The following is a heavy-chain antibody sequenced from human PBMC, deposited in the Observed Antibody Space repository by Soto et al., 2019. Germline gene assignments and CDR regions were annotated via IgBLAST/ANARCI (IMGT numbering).Heavy chain of an antibody. CDR2: ISYDGSNK. J-gene: IGHJ6*02. V-gene: IGHV3-30*18. Sequence: VGSLRLSCAASGFTFSSYGMHWVRQAPGKGLEWVAVISYDGSNKYYADSVKGRFTISRDNSKNTLYLQMNSLRAEDTAVYYCAKDAQYSGYSYYYYGMDVWGQGTTVTVSS. CDR1: GFTFSSYG. D-gene: IGHD5-12*01. CDR3: AKDAQYSGYSYYYYGMDV.